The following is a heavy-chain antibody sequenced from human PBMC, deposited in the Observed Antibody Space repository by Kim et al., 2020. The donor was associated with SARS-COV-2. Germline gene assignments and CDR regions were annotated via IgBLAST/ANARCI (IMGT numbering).Heavy chain of an antibody. D-gene: IGHD1-26*01. V-gene: IGHV4-31*03. Sequence: SETLSLTCTVSGASVSTADYFWSWNRQRPGKGLEWIGYIHYSGNTQYNPSLKSRASISIDTSKNHFSLTLSSVTVADTAVYYCAREMKGDISYGMDVWG. J-gene: IGHJ6*02. CDR1: GASVSTADYF. CDR2: IHYSGNT. CDR3: AREMKGDISYGMDV.